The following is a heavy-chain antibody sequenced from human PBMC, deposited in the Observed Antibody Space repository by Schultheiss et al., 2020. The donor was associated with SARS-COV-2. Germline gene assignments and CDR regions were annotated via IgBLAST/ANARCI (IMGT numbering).Heavy chain of an antibody. Sequence: SETLSLTCTVSGGSISSGGYYWSWIRQPAGKGLEWIGRIYTSGSTNYNPSLKSRVTMSVDTSKNQFSLKLSSVTAADTAVYYCARGPQLNYYGMDVWGQGTTVTVSS. J-gene: IGHJ6*02. D-gene: IGHD3-10*01. CDR2: IYTSGST. CDR3: ARGPQLNYYGMDV. V-gene: IGHV4-61*02. CDR1: GGSISSGGYY.